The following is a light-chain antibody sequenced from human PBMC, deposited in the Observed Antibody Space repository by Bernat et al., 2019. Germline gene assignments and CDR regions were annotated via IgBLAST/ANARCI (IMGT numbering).Light chain of an antibody. CDR1: QSLLYSDGNTY. CDR3: MQGSHWPPIT. CDR2: RVS. Sequence: VVMTQSPLSLPVTLGQPASISCRSSQSLLYSDGNTYLNWFQQRPGQSPRRLIYRVSNRDSGVPDRFSGSGSGTDFTLRISRVEAGDVGVYYCMQGSHWPPITFGQGTRLEIK. J-gene: IGKJ5*01. V-gene: IGKV2-30*01.